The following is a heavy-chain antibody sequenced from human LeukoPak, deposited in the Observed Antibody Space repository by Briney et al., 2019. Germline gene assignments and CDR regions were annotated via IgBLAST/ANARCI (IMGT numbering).Heavy chain of an antibody. D-gene: IGHD6-13*01. CDR3: AKDAAGPLS. J-gene: IGHJ5*02. CDR2: ISAGGGST. Sequence: GGSPRLACVASGPTFSDYSMTWVRQAPGKGLFWVSGISAGGGSTYYADSVKGRFTISRDNSRNTLYLQMSSLRAEDTAVYYCAKDAAGPLSCGQGTLVTVSS. CDR1: GPTFSDYS. V-gene: IGHV3-23*01.